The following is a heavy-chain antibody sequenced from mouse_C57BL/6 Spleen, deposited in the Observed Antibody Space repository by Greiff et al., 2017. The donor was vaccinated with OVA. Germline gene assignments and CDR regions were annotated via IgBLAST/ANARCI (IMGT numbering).Heavy chain of an antibody. CDR2: IYPGNGDT. J-gene: IGHJ2*01. V-gene: IGHV1-5*01. CDR1: GYTFTSYW. D-gene: IGHD1-1*01. Sequence: EVQLQESGTVLARPGASVKMSCKTSGYTFTSYWMHWVKQRPGQGLEWIGAIYPGNGDTSYNQKFKGKAKLTAVTSASTAYMELSSLTNEDTAVYYSTRSATTVVDYFDYWGQGTTLTVSS. CDR3: TRSATTVVDYFDY.